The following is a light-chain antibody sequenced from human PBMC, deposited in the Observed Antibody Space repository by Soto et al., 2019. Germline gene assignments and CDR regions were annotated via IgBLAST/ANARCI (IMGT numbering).Light chain of an antibody. V-gene: IGLV4-69*01. CDR1: SGHSNYA. CDR2: LNSDGSH. J-gene: IGLJ3*02. CDR3: QTWDTGMGV. Sequence: QLVLTQSPSASASLGASVKFTCTLSSGHSNYAIAWHQQQPEKGPRYLMKLNSDGSHSKGDGIPDRFSGSISGAERYLTISSLQSEDEADYYCQTWDTGMGVFGGGTKLTVL.